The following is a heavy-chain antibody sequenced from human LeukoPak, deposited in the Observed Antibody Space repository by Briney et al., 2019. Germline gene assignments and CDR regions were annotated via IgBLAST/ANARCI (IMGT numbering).Heavy chain of an antibody. Sequence: SVKVSCKASGGTFSSYAISWVRQAPGQGLEWMGGIIPIFGTANYAQKFQGRVTITTDESTSTAYMELSSLRSEDTAMYYCARERALVVPDASNWFDPWGPGTLVTVSS. J-gene: IGHJ5*02. V-gene: IGHV1-69*05. CDR2: IIPIFGTA. D-gene: IGHD2-2*01. CDR1: GGTFSSYA. CDR3: ARERALVVPDASNWFDP.